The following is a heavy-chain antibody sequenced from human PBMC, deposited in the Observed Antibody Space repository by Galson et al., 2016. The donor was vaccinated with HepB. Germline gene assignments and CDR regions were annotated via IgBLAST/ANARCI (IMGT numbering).Heavy chain of an antibody. V-gene: IGHV4-59*01. CDR2: VYYSGRT. J-gene: IGHJ6*02. CDR3: AREWRGQFSMDYFYYGLDV. Sequence: LSLTCTVSGGSISGYYWSWIRQPPGKGLEWIGYVYYSGRTNYNPSLESRVTISVDTSKNHFSLRLSSVTAADTAVYYCAREWRGQFSMDYFYYGLDVWGQGTTVTVS. D-gene: IGHD5-24*01. CDR1: GGSISGYY.